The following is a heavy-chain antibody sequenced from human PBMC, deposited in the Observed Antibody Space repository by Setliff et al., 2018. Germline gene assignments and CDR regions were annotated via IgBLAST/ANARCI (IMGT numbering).Heavy chain of an antibody. CDR2: INPNSGGT. V-gene: IGHV1-2*06. D-gene: IGHD6-13*01. CDR3: ARVRSSSWLVVNWFDP. Sequence: ASVKVSCKASGYTFTGYYMHWVRQAPGQGLEWMGRINPNSGGTNDAQKFQGRVTMTRDTSISTAYMELSRLRPDDTAVYYCARVRSSSWLVVNWFDPWGQGTLVTVSS. J-gene: IGHJ5*02. CDR1: GYTFTGYY.